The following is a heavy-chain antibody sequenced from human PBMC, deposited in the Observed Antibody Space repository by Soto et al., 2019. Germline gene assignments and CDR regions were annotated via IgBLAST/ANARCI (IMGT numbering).Heavy chain of an antibody. V-gene: IGHV2-5*01. CDR2: IYWHDDK. CDR3: AHRGGSTVGLYYFDY. D-gene: IGHD3-16*01. J-gene: IGHJ4*02. CDR1: GFSLSTTGVG. Sequence: QITLKESGPTLVKPTQTLTLTCTFSGFSLSTTGVGVSWIRQPPGKALEWLALIYWHDDKRYSPSLKSRLTITKHTSKNQVVLTITNMVPVDTATYYCAHRGGSTVGLYYFDYWGQGALVTVSS.